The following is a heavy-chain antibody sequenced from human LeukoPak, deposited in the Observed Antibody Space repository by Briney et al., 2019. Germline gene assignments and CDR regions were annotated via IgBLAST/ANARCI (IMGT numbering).Heavy chain of an antibody. CDR2: IRSKAYGGTT. J-gene: IGHJ4*02. V-gene: IGHV3-49*04. D-gene: IGHD6-19*01. CDR3: TKWLASDY. CDR1: GFTFGDYS. Sequence: GGSLRLSCTASGFTFGDYSMTWVRQAPGKGLEWVGFIRSKAYGGTTEYAASVKGRFSISRDDSKSIAYLQMSSLKTEDTAVYYCTKWLASDYWGQGTLVTVSS.